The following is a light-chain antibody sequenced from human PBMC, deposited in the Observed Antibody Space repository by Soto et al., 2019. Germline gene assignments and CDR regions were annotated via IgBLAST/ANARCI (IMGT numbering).Light chain of an antibody. Sequence: QSALTQPASVSGSPGQSITISCTGTSSDVGGYDYVSWYQQNPGKAPKLMIYDVSNRPPGVSNRFSGYKSGNTASLAISGLQAEDEADYYCSSYTSSDTHLFGGGTQLTVL. J-gene: IGLJ7*01. CDR3: SSYTSSDTHL. CDR2: DVS. V-gene: IGLV2-14*01. CDR1: SSDVGGYDY.